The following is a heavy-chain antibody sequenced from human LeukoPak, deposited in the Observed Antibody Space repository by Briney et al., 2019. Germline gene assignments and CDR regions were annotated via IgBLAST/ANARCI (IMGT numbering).Heavy chain of an antibody. CDR3: VVVVEPPDSDGFDV. Sequence: GGSLRLSCAASGFTFGNSWVHWVRQAPGKGLVWVSLINADGSTATYADSVKGRFTISRDNARNTLSLQMNSLTIEDTAVYYCVVVVEPPDSDGFDVWGQGAMITVSS. J-gene: IGHJ3*01. D-gene: IGHD1-14*01. V-gene: IGHV3-74*01. CDR1: GFTFGNSW. CDR2: INADGSTA.